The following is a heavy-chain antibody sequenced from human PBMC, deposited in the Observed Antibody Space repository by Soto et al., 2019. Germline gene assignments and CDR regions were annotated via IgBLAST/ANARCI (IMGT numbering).Heavy chain of an antibody. Sequence: EVQLVESGGGLVKPGGSLRLSCAASGFTFSSYSMNWVRQAPGKGLEWVSSISSSSSYIYYADSVKGRFTISRDNAKNSLSLQMNSLRAEDTAVYYCARDSNVGIDYYYYGMDVWGQGTTVTVSS. CDR3: ARDSNVGIDYYYYGMDV. D-gene: IGHD1-26*01. CDR2: ISSSSSYI. J-gene: IGHJ6*02. CDR1: GFTFSSYS. V-gene: IGHV3-21*01.